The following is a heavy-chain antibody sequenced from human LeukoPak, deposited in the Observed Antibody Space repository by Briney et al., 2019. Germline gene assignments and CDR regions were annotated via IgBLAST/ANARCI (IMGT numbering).Heavy chain of an antibody. CDR1: GYTFTGYY. V-gene: IGHV1-2*02. CDR3: ARDIERERGGYYFDY. J-gene: IGHJ4*02. CDR2: INPNSGGT. D-gene: IGHD3-16*01. Sequence: ASVTVSCTASGYTFTGYYMHWVRQAPGQGLEWMGWINPNSGGTNYAQKFQGRVTMTRDTSISTAYMELSRLRSDDTAVYYCARDIERERGGYYFDYWGQGTLVTVSS.